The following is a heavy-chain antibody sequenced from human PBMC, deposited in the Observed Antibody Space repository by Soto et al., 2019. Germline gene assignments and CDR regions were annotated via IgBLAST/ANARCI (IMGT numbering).Heavy chain of an antibody. Sequence: QIQLEQSGSEVKKPGASVKVSCKASGYTFIHYGVNWVRQAPGQGLEWMGSITIYNGNANYAKKFQDRLTLTTDTSTNTAYRELRNLRSDDTAVYYCVRARHDILTGQTDSTDYVGRGSLVTVSS. J-gene: IGHJ4*02. D-gene: IGHD3-9*01. CDR2: ITIYNGNA. V-gene: IGHV1-18*01. CDR1: GYTFIHYG. CDR3: VRARHDILTGQTDSTDY.